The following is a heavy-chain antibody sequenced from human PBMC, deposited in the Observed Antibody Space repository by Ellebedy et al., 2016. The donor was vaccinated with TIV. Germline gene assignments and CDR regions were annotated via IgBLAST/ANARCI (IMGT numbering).Heavy chain of an antibody. J-gene: IGHJ4*02. CDR3: ASRTTVVTPEDYFDY. Sequence: SETLSLXXTVSGGSISSSSYYWGWIRQPPGKGLEWIGSIYYSGSTNYNPSLKSRVTISVDTSKNQFSLKLSSVTAADTAVYYCASRTTVVTPEDYFDYWGQGTLVTVSS. D-gene: IGHD4-23*01. CDR1: GGSISSSSYY. V-gene: IGHV4-39*07. CDR2: IYYSGST.